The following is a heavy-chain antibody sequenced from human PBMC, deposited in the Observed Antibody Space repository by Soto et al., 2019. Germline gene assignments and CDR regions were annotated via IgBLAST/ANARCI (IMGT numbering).Heavy chain of an antibody. V-gene: IGHV1-69*06. Sequence: SLKRSCKASGGTFSSYAISWVRQAPGQGLEWMGGIIPIFGTANYAQKFQGRVTITADKSTSTAYMELSSLRSEDTAVYYCARKFMVRGVIHLDYWGQGTLVTVSS. CDR2: IIPIFGTA. CDR1: GGTFSSYA. J-gene: IGHJ4*02. CDR3: ARKFMVRGVIHLDY. D-gene: IGHD3-10*01.